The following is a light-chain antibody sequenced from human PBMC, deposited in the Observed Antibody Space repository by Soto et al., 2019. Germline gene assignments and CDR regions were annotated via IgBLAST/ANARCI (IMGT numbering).Light chain of an antibody. V-gene: IGLV2-23*01. CDR3: CSYAGSSTYV. CDR1: INDVGSYNL. J-gene: IGLJ1*01. CDR2: EDS. Sequence: QSARTQPASVSGAPGQSITISCTGTINDVGSYNLVSWYQQHPGKAPKLMISEDSKRPSGVSTRFSGSKSGITASLTISGLRAEDEADYYCCSYAGSSTYVFGTGTKVTVL.